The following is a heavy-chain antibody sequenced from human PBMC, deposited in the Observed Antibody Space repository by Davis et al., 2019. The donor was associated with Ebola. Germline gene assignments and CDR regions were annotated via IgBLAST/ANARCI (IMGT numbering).Heavy chain of an antibody. J-gene: IGHJ5*02. V-gene: IGHV4-61*08. CDR2: IYYSVNT. D-gene: IGHD2-2*01. Sequence: PSETLSLTCTVSGGSISSGGYYWSWIRQPPGKGLEWIGYIYYSVNTNYNPSLKSRVTISVDTSTNQFSLKLRSVTAADTAVYYCASGFPRYCSSTSCFATWGQGTLVTVSS. CDR3: ASGFPRYCSSTSCFAT. CDR1: GGSISSGGYY.